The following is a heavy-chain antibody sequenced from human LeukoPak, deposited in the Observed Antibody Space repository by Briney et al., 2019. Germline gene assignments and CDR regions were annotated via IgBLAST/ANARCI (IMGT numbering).Heavy chain of an antibody. CDR2: IRSKAYGGTT. J-gene: IGHJ6*03. CDR3: TRDGGSYYDYYYMDV. V-gene: IGHV3-49*03. D-gene: IGHD1-26*01. Sequence: GGSLRLSCTASGFTFGDYAMSWFRQAPGKGLEWVGFIRSKAYGGTTEYAASVKGRFTISRDDSKSIAYLQMNSLKTEDTAVYYCTRDGGSYYDYYYMDVWGKGTTVTVSS. CDR1: GFTFGDYA.